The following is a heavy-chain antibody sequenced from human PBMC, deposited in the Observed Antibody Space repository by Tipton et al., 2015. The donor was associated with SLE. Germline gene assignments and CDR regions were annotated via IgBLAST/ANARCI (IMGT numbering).Heavy chain of an antibody. CDR1: GYTLTLYY. D-gene: IGHD1-26*01. CDR3: APLEGSLDGMDV. V-gene: IGHV1-2*02. Sequence: QLVQSGAEVKKPGASVNVSCKASGYTLTLYYIHWVRQAPGQGLEWMGWINPNSGGTNYAQKFQGRVTMTRDTSISTAYMELSRLRSDDTAVYYCAPLEGSLDGMDVWGQGTTVTVSS. CDR2: INPNSGGT. J-gene: IGHJ6*02.